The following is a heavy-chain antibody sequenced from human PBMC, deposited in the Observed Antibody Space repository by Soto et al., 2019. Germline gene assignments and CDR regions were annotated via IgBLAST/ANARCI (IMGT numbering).Heavy chain of an antibody. CDR3: ARGGKDTYYDFWSGYPYYGMDV. J-gene: IGHJ6*02. CDR1: CGSISSSSYY. D-gene: IGHD3-3*01. V-gene: IGHV4-39*07. Sequence: PSETLSDTCTFSCGSISSSSYYLGLINQPPWKGLEWIGYIYYSGSTNYNPSLKSRVTISVDTSKNQFSLKLSSVTAADTAVYYCARGGKDTYYDFWSGYPYYGMDVWGQGTTVTVSS. CDR2: IYYSGST.